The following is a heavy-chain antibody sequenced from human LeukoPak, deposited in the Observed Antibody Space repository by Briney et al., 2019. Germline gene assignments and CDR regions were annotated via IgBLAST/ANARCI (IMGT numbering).Heavy chain of an antibody. CDR3: ARGRGGSYYRGNWFDP. D-gene: IGHD1-26*01. Sequence: SETLSLTCAVYGGSFSGYYWSWIRQPPGKGLEWIGEINHSGSTNYNPSLKSRVTISVDTSKNQFSLKLSSVTAADTAVYYCARGRGGSYYRGNWFDPWGQGTLVTVSS. CDR2: INHSGST. J-gene: IGHJ5*02. V-gene: IGHV4-34*01. CDR1: GGSFSGYY.